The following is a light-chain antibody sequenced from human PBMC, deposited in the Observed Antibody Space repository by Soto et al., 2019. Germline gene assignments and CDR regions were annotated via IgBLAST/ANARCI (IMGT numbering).Light chain of an antibody. CDR3: QQYGSSPWT. V-gene: IGKV3-20*01. J-gene: IGKJ1*01. CDR2: GAS. Sequence: EIVMTQSPATLSVSPGERATLSCRASQSVSIDLAWYQQTPGQAPRLLIYGASIRATGIPDRFSGSGSGTDFTLTIIILEPEDFAVYYCQQYGSSPWTFGQGTKVQIK. CDR1: QSVSID.